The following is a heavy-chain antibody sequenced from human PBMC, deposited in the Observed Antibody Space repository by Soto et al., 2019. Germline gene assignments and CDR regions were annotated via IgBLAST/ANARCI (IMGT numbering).Heavy chain of an antibody. CDR3: AIPYYYDSSGYKYYFDQ. CDR2: IIPMHGTA. CDR1: GDTFKTYV. D-gene: IGHD3-22*01. J-gene: IGHJ4*02. Sequence: SVKVSCKASGDTFKTYVISWVRQAPGQGLEWMGGIIPMHGTAYYAQKFQGRVTITADESTNTAYMELSSLRSEDTAVYYCAIPYYYDSSGYKYYFDQWGQGTRFSVSS. V-gene: IGHV1-69*13.